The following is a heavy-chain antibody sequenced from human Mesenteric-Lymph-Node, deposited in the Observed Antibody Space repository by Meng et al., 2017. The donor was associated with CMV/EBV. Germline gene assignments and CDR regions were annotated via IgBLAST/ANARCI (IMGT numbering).Heavy chain of an antibody. CDR3: ARDRGFWSGYSEGAYYFDY. V-gene: IGHV1-46*01. Sequence: ASVKVSCKASGYTFTNYYLHWVRQAPGQGLEWMGIINPSGGSTSYAQKFQGRVTMTRDTSTSTVYMELSSLRSEDTAVYYCARDRGFWSGYSEGAYYFDYWGQGTLVTVSS. D-gene: IGHD3-3*01. CDR1: GYTFTNYY. J-gene: IGHJ4*02. CDR2: INPSGGST.